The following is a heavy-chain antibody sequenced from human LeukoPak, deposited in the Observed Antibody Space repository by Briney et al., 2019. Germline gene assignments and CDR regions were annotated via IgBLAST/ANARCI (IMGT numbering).Heavy chain of an antibody. Sequence: GGSLRLSCAASGFSFSSYAMTWARQAPVKGLEWVSAISGGGTRTYYADSVKGRFTISRDNSKNTLYLEMSSLRVEDTAIYYCAKWPEGAMDYFDYWGQGTLVTVSS. CDR3: AKWPEGAMDYFDY. CDR1: GFSFSSYA. D-gene: IGHD3-16*01. V-gene: IGHV3-23*01. CDR2: ISGGGTRT. J-gene: IGHJ4*02.